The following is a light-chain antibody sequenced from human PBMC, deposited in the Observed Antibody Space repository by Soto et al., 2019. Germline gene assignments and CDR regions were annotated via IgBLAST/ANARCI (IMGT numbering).Light chain of an antibody. J-gene: IGKJ1*01. Sequence: TQSPSTLSASVGDRVTITCRTSQSINMWLAWYKQKPGKAPELLIYDASTLAPGVPSRFSGSGSRTEFTLTISGLQPEDFGTYYCHDYTRWKGDWTFGQGTQVDVK. CDR3: HDYTRWKGDWT. V-gene: IGKV1-5*01. CDR1: QSINMW. CDR2: DAS.